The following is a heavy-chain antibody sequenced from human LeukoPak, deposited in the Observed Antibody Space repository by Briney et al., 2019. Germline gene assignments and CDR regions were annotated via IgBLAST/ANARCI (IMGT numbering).Heavy chain of an antibody. CDR3: AKDGLYSSNLLRPNSGWYYFDH. J-gene: IGHJ4*02. CDR2: ISYDGNYK. V-gene: IGHV3-30*18. D-gene: IGHD6-13*01. CDR1: GFTFNTYG. Sequence: GRSLRLSCASSGFTFNTYGMHWVRQAPGKGLEWVALISYDGNYKYYADSVKGRFTISRDNSKNTLYLQMNSLRAEDTAVYYCAKDGLYSSNLLRPNSGWYYFDHWGQGTLVTVSS.